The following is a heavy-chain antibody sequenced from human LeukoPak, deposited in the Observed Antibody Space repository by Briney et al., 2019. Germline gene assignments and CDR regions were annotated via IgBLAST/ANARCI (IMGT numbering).Heavy chain of an antibody. CDR1: GGSFSGYY. Sequence: PSETLSLTCAVYGGSFSGYYWSWIRQPPGKGLEWIGEINHSGSTNYNPSLKSRVTISVDTSKNQFSLKLSSVTAADTAVYYCARKAVAGNPYYYYMDVWGKGTTVTVSS. V-gene: IGHV4-34*01. CDR3: ARKAVAGNPYYYYMDV. D-gene: IGHD6-19*01. J-gene: IGHJ6*03. CDR2: INHSGST.